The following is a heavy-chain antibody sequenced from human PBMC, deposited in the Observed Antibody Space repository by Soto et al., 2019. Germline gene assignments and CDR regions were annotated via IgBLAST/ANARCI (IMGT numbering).Heavy chain of an antibody. V-gene: IGHV3-64*01. J-gene: IGHJ4*02. CDR2: INSKGVIT. Sequence: GGSLRLSCAASGFTFSSYGIHWVGLALGKVLEYVSAINSKGVITYYANSVKGRFTVSGDNSEKAVVVHMGCVRTEDMAVYYCATVRVGTSTPYFPCWGPGT. D-gene: IGHD1-26*01. CDR3: ATVRVGTSTPYFPC. CDR1: GFTFSSYG.